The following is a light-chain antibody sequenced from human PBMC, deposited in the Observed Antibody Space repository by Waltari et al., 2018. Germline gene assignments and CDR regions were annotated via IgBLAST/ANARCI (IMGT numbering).Light chain of an antibody. CDR3: LVYMGSGIWV. J-gene: IGLJ3*02. Sequence: QTVVTQEPSLSVSPGGTVTLTCALSPCSVASTSLVSWYQQSPGQTPRTLVYKANIRSSGVPDRFSGSIFGNKAALIITGAQADDESDYFCLVYMGSGIWVFGGGTKLTVL. CDR2: KAN. V-gene: IGLV8-61*01. CDR1: PCSVASTSL.